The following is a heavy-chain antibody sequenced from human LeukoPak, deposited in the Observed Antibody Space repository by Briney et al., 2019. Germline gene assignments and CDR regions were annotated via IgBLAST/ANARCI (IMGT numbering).Heavy chain of an antibody. D-gene: IGHD3-9*01. CDR2: IKQDGSEK. CDR3: AREFSLLRYFDWLPYGYYFDY. CDR1: GFTFSSYW. Sequence: PGGSLRLSCAASGFTFSSYWMSWVRQAPGKGLEWVANIKQDGSEKYYADSVKGRFTISRDNAKNSLYLQMNSLRAEDTAVYYCAREFSLLRYFDWLPYGYYFDYWGQGTLVTVSS. V-gene: IGHV3-7*01. J-gene: IGHJ4*02.